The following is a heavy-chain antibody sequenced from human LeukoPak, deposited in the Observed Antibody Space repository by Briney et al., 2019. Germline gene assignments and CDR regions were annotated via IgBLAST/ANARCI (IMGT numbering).Heavy chain of an antibody. V-gene: IGHV4-34*01. CDR2: INHSGST. D-gene: IGHD5-18*01. CDR1: GGSFSGYY. Sequence: NPSETLSLTCAVYGGSFSGYYWSWIRQPPGKGLEWIGEINHSGSTNYNPSLKSRVTISVDTSKNQFSLKLSSVTAADTAVYYCARVVQPGYSYGFNWFDPWGQGTLVTVSS. J-gene: IGHJ5*02. CDR3: ARVVQPGYSYGFNWFDP.